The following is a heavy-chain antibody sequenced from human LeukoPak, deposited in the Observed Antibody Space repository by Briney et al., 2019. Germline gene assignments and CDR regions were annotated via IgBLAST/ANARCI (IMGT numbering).Heavy chain of an antibody. CDR3: ARDRMLAYYYDSSGYYHFDI. V-gene: IGHV1-69*05. CDR2: IIPIFGTA. J-gene: IGHJ3*02. Sequence: GSSVKVSCKASGGTFSSYAISWVRQAPGQGLEWMGRIIPIFGTANYAQKFQGRVTITTDESTSTAYMELSSLRSEDTAVYYCARDRMLAYYYDSSGYYHFDIWGQGTMVTVSS. D-gene: IGHD3-22*01. CDR1: GGTFSSYA.